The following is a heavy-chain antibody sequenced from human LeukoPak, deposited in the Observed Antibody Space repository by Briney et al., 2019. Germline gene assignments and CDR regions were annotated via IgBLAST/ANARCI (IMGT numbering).Heavy chain of an antibody. J-gene: IGHJ4*02. CDR2: ISAYNGDT. V-gene: IGHV1-18*01. Sequence: ASVKVSCKASGYTFTSYGLSWVRQAPGQGLEWMGWISAYNGDTNYAQKLQGRVTMTTDTSTSTAYMELRSLRSDDTAVYYCARASRWLGATVAGVHLDYWGQGTLVTVSS. D-gene: IGHD6-19*01. CDR1: GYTFTSYG. CDR3: ARASRWLGATVAGVHLDY.